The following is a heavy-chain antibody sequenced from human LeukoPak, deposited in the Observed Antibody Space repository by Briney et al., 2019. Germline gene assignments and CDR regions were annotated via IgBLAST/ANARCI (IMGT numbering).Heavy chain of an antibody. CDR3: ARGWGGSTSTVTTRPRYCDL. CDR2: IYYTGNT. D-gene: IGHD4-11*01. V-gene: IGHV4-31*03. J-gene: IGHJ2*01. Sequence: SSQTLSLTCTVSGGSISSGRYYWTWIRQHPGKGLEWIGYIYYTGNTYYNPSLKSRVTISRDTSKNQFSLNLSSVTAADTAVYYCARGWGGSTSTVTTRPRYCDLWGRGTLVIVSS. CDR1: GGSISSGRYY.